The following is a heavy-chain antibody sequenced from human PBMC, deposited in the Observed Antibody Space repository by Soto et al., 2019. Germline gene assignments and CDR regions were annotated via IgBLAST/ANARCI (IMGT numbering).Heavy chain of an antibody. V-gene: IGHV4-34*01. Sequence: PSETLSLTCAVYGGSFSGYYWSWIRQPPGKGLEWIGEINHSGSTNSNPSLKSRATISVDTSKTQFSLKLSSVTAADTAVYYCARSAEPLVHVDAFDIWGQVTMFTVS. J-gene: IGHJ3*02. D-gene: IGHD6-6*01. CDR3: ARSAEPLVHVDAFDI. CDR2: INHSGST. CDR1: GGSFSGYY.